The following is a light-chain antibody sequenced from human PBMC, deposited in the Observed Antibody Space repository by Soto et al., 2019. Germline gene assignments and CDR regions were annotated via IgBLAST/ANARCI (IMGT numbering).Light chain of an antibody. Sequence: DIVMTQSPDSLAVSLGERATINCKSSQSILYSSNNKNYLAWYQQKPGQPPKLLIYWASTRESGVPDRFSGSGSGTDFTLTISGLQAEDVAVYYCQQYYITPPLTFGGGTKVEIK. V-gene: IGKV4-1*01. CDR2: WAS. CDR1: QSILYSSNNKNY. J-gene: IGKJ4*01. CDR3: QQYYITPPLT.